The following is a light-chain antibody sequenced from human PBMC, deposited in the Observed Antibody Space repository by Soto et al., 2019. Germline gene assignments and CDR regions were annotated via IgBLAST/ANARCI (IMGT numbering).Light chain of an antibody. V-gene: IGLV2-14*01. Sequence: QSVLTQPASVSGSPGQSITISCTGTSRDVGGYNYVSWYQQHPGKAPKLMIYEVSNRPSWVSNRFSGSKSGNTASLTISALQAEDEDDYYCSSYTRSSTSFVFGTGTKLTVL. J-gene: IGLJ1*01. CDR3: SSYTRSSTSFV. CDR1: SRDVGGYNY. CDR2: EVS.